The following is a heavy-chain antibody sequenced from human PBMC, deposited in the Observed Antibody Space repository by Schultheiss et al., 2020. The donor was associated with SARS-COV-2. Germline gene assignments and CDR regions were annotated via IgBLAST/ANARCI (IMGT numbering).Heavy chain of an antibody. J-gene: IGHJ3*02. CDR1: GFTFSSYA. V-gene: IGHV3-23*01. CDR2: ISGSGGST. Sequence: ESLKISCAASGFTFSSYAMSWVRQAPGKGLEWVSAISGSGGSTYYADSVKGRFTISRDNSKNTLYLQMNSLRAEDTAVYYCAKLDIVVLPAATGGSGAFDIWGQGTMVTVSS. CDR3: AKLDIVVLPAATGGSGAFDI. D-gene: IGHD2-2*03.